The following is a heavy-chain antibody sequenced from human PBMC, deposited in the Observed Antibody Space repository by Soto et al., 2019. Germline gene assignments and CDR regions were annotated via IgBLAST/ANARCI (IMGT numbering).Heavy chain of an antibody. CDR3: ARVSYSSSSGFGY. Sequence: EVQLVESGGGLVKPGGSLRLSCAASGFTFSSYSMNWVRQAPGKGLEWVSSISSSSSYIYYADSVKGRFTISRDNAKNSLSLQMHTLRAGGTAVYYCARVSYSSSSGFGYWGQGTLVTVSS. D-gene: IGHD6-6*01. V-gene: IGHV3-21*01. J-gene: IGHJ4*02. CDR1: GFTFSSYS. CDR2: ISSSSSYI.